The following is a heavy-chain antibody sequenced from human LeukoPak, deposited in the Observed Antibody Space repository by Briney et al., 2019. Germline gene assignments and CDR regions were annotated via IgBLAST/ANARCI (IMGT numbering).Heavy chain of an antibody. V-gene: IGHV4-39*01. D-gene: IGHD1-14*01. J-gene: IGHJ4*02. CDR2: IYYSGST. CDR3: ARHDRFDY. CDR1: GGSISSSSYY. Sequence: SETLPLTCTVSGGSISSSSYYWGWIRQPPGKGLEWIGSIYYSGSTYYNPSLKSRVTISVDTSKNQFSLKLSSVTAADTAVYYCARHDRFDYWGQGTLVTVSS.